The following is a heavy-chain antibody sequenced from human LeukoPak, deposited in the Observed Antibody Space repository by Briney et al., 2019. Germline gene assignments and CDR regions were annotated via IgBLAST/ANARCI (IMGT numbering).Heavy chain of an antibody. V-gene: IGHV4-4*07. CDR3: ARGLIAAAGTPWFDP. D-gene: IGHD6-13*01. CDR2: IYTSGST. J-gene: IGHJ5*02. Sequence: SETLSLTCTVSGGSISSYYWSWIRQPAGKGLEWIGRIYTSGSTNYNPSLKSRVTMSVDTSKNQFSLKLSSVTAADTAVYYCARGLIAAAGTPWFDPWGQGTLVTVSS. CDR1: GGSISSYY.